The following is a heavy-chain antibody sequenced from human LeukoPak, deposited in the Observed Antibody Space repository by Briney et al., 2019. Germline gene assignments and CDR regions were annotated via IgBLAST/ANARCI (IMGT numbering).Heavy chain of an antibody. D-gene: IGHD5-12*01. CDR3: AKDSGYDLGAVAGVIDY. J-gene: IGHJ4*02. Sequence: GRSLRLSCAASGFTFVVYAMHWVRQAPGKGLEWVSGISWNSGSIGYADSVKGRFTISRDNAKNSLYLQMNSLRAEDTALYYCAKDSGYDLGAVAGVIDYWGQGTLVTVSS. V-gene: IGHV3-9*01. CDR2: ISWNSGSI. CDR1: GFTFVVYA.